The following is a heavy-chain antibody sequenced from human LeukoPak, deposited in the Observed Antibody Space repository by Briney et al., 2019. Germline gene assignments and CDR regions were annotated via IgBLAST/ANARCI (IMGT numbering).Heavy chain of an antibody. CDR1: GFTFSSYS. V-gene: IGHV3-48*04. CDR3: AKDRVEYYYGSGSYGGVDY. J-gene: IGHJ4*02. D-gene: IGHD3-10*01. CDR2: ISSSSSTI. Sequence: PGGSLRLSCAASGFTFSSYSMNWVRQAPGKGLEWVSYISSSSSTIYYADSVKGRFTISRDNAKNSLYLQMNSLRAEDTAVYYCAKDRVEYYYGSGSYGGVDYWGQGTLVTVSS.